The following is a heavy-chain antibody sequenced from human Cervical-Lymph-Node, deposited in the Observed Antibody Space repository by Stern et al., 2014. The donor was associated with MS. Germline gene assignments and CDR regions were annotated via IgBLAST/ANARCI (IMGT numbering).Heavy chain of an antibody. Sequence: QLVQSGAEVKKPGASVKVSCKASGYTFTSYYMHWVRQAPGQGLEWMGIINPSGGSTSYAQKLQGRVTMTRDTSTSTVYMELSSLRSEDTAVYYCARVGWELLDAFDIWGQGTMVTVSS. CDR3: ARVGWELLDAFDI. D-gene: IGHD1-26*01. J-gene: IGHJ3*02. CDR2: INPSGGST. CDR1: GYTFTSYY. V-gene: IGHV1-46*01.